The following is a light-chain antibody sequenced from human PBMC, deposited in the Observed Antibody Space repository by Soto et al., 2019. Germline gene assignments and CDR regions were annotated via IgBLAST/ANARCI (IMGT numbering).Light chain of an antibody. CDR2: AAS. V-gene: IGKV1D-12*01. J-gene: IGKJ1*01. Sequence: DIQMTQSTCSVSASVGDRVTITCRASQASSTWLAWYQQKPWQAPKLLIYAASNLQTWVPSRFSGSGSGTDFTLTISSLQPEDFATYYCQQPNSVPRRFGQGTKLEIK. CDR1: QASSTW. CDR3: QQPNSVPRR.